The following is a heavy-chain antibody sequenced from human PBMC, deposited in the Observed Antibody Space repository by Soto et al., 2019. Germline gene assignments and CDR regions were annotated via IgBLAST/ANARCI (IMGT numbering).Heavy chain of an antibody. CDR1: GLTFSSFA. Sequence: GGSLRLSCAASGLTFSSFAMSWVRQAPGKGLDWVSTITFTGVSTYYVDSVKGRFTISRDNSKNTLYLQMNSLRGEDTAIYYCAKGWQGFDTWGHGTLVTVSS. CDR3: AKGWQGFDT. J-gene: IGHJ5*01. V-gene: IGHV3-23*01. D-gene: IGHD6-13*01. CDR2: ITFTGVST.